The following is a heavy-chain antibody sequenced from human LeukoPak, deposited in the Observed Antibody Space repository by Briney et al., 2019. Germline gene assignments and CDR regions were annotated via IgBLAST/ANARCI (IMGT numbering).Heavy chain of an antibody. D-gene: IGHD3-10*01. V-gene: IGHV3-48*03. Sequence: GGSLRLSCAASGFTLSSYEMNWVRQAPGKGLEWVSYISSSGSTIYYADSVKGRSTISRDNAKNSLYLQMNSLRAEDTAVYYCARERHLGVRIYSMDVWGQGTTVTVSS. CDR1: GFTLSSYE. CDR3: ARERHLGVRIYSMDV. CDR2: ISSSGSTI. J-gene: IGHJ6*02.